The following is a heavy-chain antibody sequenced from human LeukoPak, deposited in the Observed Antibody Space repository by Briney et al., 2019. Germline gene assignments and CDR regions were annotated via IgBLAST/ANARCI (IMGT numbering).Heavy chain of an antibody. D-gene: IGHD3-3*01. CDR1: GFSFSSYW. CDR3: ARGSLVYDFWSGYPHSFDY. J-gene: IGHJ4*02. CDR2: INHSGST. V-gene: IGHV4-34*01. Sequence: LRLSCGASGFSFSSYWMNWIRQPPGKGLEWIGEINHSGSTNYNPSLKSRVTISVDTSKNQFSLKLSSVTAADTAVFYCARGSLVYDFWSGYPHSFDYWGQGTLVTVSS.